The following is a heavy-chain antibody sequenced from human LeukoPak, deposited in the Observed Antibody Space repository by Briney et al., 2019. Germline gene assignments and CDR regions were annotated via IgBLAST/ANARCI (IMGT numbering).Heavy chain of an antibody. D-gene: IGHD1-26*01. CDR3: ARESGGSLKSAFDL. V-gene: IGHV1-69*05. J-gene: IGHJ3*01. Sequence: SVKVSCKASGGTFSSYAISWVRQAPGQGLEWMGGIFPIFGTANYAQKFQGRVTTTTDESTSTAFMELISLATADTPVDYCARESGGSLKSAFDLWGQGTMVTVSS. CDR2: IFPIFGTA. CDR1: GGTFSSYA.